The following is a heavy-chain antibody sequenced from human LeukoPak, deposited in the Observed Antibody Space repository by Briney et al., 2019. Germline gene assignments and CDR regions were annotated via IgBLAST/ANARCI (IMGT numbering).Heavy chain of an antibody. J-gene: IGHJ5*02. V-gene: IGHV3-13*01. CDR2: IGTAGDT. CDR3: ARVVGLGVFDP. D-gene: IGHD3-16*01. Sequence: PGGSLRLSCAASGFTFSSYDMHWVRQATGKGLEWVSAIGTAGDTYYPGSVKGRFTISRENAKNSLYLQMNSLRAGDTAVYYCARVVGLGVFDPWGQGTLVTVSS. CDR1: GFTFSSYD.